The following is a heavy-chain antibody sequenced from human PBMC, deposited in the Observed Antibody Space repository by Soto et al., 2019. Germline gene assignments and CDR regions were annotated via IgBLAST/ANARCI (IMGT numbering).Heavy chain of an antibody. D-gene: IGHD3-3*01. J-gene: IGHJ3*02. CDR3: ARGERFLESLYASDAFDI. CDR2: INAGNGNT. Sequence: QFRLLQSGAAVKKPGASVKVSCKASGYTFTSYAMHWVRQAPGQRLEWMGWINAGNGNTRYSQKFQGRVTITRDTSAQTAYMELSRLRSEDTAVYYCARGERFLESLYASDAFDIWGQGTMVTVSS. CDR1: GYTFTSYA. V-gene: IGHV1-3*01.